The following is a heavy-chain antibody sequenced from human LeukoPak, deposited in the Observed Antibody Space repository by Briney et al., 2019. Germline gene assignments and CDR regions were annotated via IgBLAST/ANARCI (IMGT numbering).Heavy chain of an antibody. Sequence: GGSLRLSCAASGSPFGGYAMTWVRQAPGKGLEWVSSVNGGGDITYYRDPVKGRFTISRDNSKNTLSLRMDSLRAEDTGVYYCAKAFCSSTSCSFDFWGQGIQVTVAS. V-gene: IGHV3-23*01. CDR3: AKAFCSSTSCSFDF. CDR2: VNGGGDIT. D-gene: IGHD2-2*01. CDR1: GSPFGGYA. J-gene: IGHJ4*02.